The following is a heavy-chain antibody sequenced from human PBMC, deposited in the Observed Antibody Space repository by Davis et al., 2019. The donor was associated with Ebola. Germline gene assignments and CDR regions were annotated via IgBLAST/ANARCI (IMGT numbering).Heavy chain of an antibody. CDR2: IKSKTDGGTT. CDR3: TTVFSYYYDSSGYYYADY. J-gene: IGHJ4*02. V-gene: IGHV3-15*01. CDR1: GFTFSNAW. Sequence: GSLRLSCAASGFTFSNAWMSWVRQAPGKGLEWVGRIKSKTDGGTTDYAAPVKGRFTISRDDSKNTLYLQMNSLKTEDTAVYYCTTVFSYYYDSSGYYYADYWGQGTLVTVSS. D-gene: IGHD3-22*01.